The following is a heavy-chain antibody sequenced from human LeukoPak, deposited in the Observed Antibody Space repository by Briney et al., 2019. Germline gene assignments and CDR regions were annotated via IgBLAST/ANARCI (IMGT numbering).Heavy chain of an antibody. Sequence: GGSLRLSCAASGFTFSSYGMHWVRQAPGKGPEWVAVISYDGSNKYYADSVKGRFTISRDNSKNTLYLQMNSLRAEDTAVYYCAIASGYSYGSGAFDIWGQGTMVTVSS. CDR2: ISYDGSNK. CDR1: GFTFSSYG. V-gene: IGHV3-30*03. D-gene: IGHD5-18*01. J-gene: IGHJ3*02. CDR3: AIASGYSYGSGAFDI.